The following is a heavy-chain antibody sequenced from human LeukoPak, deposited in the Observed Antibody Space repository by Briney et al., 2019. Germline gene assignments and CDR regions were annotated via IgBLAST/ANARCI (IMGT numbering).Heavy chain of an antibody. J-gene: IGHJ4*02. CDR1: GGSISTYY. D-gene: IGHD6-19*01. V-gene: IGHV4-4*07. CDR2: IHTTGGT. CDR3: ARGKVVAGTPGQNSWDS. Sequence: SETLSLTCTVSGGSISTYYWNWIRQPAGKGLEWIGRIHTTGGTVYNPSLKSRVTMSVGTSNNQFSLKLSSVTAADTAVYYCARGKVVAGTPGQNSWDSWGQGTLVTVSS.